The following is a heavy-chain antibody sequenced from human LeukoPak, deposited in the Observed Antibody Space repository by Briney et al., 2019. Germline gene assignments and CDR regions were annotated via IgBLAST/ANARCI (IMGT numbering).Heavy chain of an antibody. J-gene: IGHJ4*02. CDR3: ARGYCSSATCRHFDY. CDR2: ISVYNGNT. V-gene: IGHV1-18*04. D-gene: IGHD2-2*01. Sequence: ASVKVSCKASGYTFTGYYIHWVRQAPGQGLEWMGWISVYNGNTNYAQKLQGRVTMTADTSTTTAYMELRSLRSDDTAVYYCARGYCSSATCRHFDYWGQGALVTVSS. CDR1: GYTFTGYY.